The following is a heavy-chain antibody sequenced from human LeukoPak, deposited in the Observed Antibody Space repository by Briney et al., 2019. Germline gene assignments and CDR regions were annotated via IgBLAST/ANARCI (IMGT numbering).Heavy chain of an antibody. Sequence: SETLSLTCAVYGGSFSGYYWSWIRQPPGKGLEWIGEINHSGSTNYNPSLKSRVTISVDTSKNQFSLKLSSVTAADTAVYYCARRSVVVIAINYFDYWGQGTLVTVSS. CDR1: GGSFSGYY. V-gene: IGHV4-34*01. J-gene: IGHJ4*02. CDR2: INHSGST. CDR3: ARRSVVVIAINYFDY. D-gene: IGHD2-21*01.